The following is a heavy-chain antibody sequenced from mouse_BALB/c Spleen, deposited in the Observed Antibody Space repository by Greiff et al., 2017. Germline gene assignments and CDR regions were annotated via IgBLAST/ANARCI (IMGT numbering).Heavy chain of an antibody. J-gene: IGHJ3*01. D-gene: IGHD1-1*01. CDR2: INSNGGST. CDR3: ARQDYGSTWFAY. Sequence: EVKLVESGGGLVQPGGSLKLSCAASGFTFSSYYMSWVRQTPEKRLELVAAINSNGGSTYYPDTVKGRFTISRDNAKNTLYLQMSSLKSEDTALYYCARQDYGSTWFAYWGQGTLVTVS. V-gene: IGHV5-6-2*01. CDR1: GFTFSSYY.